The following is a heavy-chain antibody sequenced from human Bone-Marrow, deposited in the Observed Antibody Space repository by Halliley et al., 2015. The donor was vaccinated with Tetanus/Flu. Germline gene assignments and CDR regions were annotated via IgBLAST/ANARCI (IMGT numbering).Heavy chain of an antibody. J-gene: IGHJ4*02. CDR3: ARATRQSDY. V-gene: IGHV3-11*03. Sequence: GLECISHISPSTTDIKYADSVKGRFTVSRDNAGNSLYLQMNSLRVEDTAVYYCARATRQSDYWGQGTLVTVSS. CDR2: ISPSTTDI.